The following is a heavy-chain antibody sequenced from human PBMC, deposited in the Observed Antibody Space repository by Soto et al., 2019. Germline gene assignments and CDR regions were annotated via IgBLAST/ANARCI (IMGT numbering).Heavy chain of an antibody. CDR2: ISAYNGNT. J-gene: IGHJ6*02. D-gene: IGHD3-3*01. CDR1: GYTFTSYG. Sequence: GASVKVSCKASGYTFTSYGISWVRQAPGQGLEWMGWISAYNGNTNYAQKLQGRVTMTTDTSTSTAYMELRSLRSDDTAVYYCASSNYDFWSGYSLNYYYYGMDVCGQVTTVTVSS. V-gene: IGHV1-18*04. CDR3: ASSNYDFWSGYSLNYYYYGMDV.